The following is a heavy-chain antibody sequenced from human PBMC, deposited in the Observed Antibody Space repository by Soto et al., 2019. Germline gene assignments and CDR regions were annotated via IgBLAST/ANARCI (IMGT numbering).Heavy chain of an antibody. Sequence: SETLSLTCAVYGGSFSGYYWSCIRQPPGKGLEWIGEINHSGSTNYNPSLKSRVTISVDTSKNQFSLKLSSVTAADTAVYYCAGDSMATNDYWGQGTLVTVSS. V-gene: IGHV4-34*01. CDR1: GGSFSGYY. D-gene: IGHD5-12*01. J-gene: IGHJ4*02. CDR3: AGDSMATNDY. CDR2: INHSGST.